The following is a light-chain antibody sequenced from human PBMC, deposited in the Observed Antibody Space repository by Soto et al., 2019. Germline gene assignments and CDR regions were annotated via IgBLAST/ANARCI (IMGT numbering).Light chain of an antibody. CDR2: DAS. Sequence: DIQMTQSPSTLSASVGDRVTITCRASQSISSWLAWYQQKPGKAPNLLIYDASSLESGVPSRFSGSGSGTEFSLTIRSLQPDDFASYYCQQYNGYSWTFGQGTKVDIK. CDR1: QSISSW. CDR3: QQYNGYSWT. J-gene: IGKJ1*01. V-gene: IGKV1-5*01.